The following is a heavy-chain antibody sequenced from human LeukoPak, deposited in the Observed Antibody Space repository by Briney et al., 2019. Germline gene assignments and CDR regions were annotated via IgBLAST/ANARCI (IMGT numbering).Heavy chain of an antibody. CDR1: GFTFSSYA. D-gene: IGHD2-2*03. CDR2: ISYDGSNK. J-gene: IGHJ4*02. V-gene: IGHV3-30*04. Sequence: GRSLRLSCAASGFTFSSYAMHWVRQAPGKGLEWVAVISYDGSNKYYADSVKGRFTISRDNSKNTLYLQMNSLRAEDTAVYYCARDRGYCSSTSCYALYYFDYWGQGTLSPSPQ. CDR3: ARDRGYCSSTSCYALYYFDY.